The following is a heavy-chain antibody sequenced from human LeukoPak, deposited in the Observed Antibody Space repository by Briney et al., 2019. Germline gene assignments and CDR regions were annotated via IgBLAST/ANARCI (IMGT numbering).Heavy chain of an antibody. J-gene: IGHJ4*02. D-gene: IGHD2-2*02. Sequence: PGGSLRLSCAASGFTFSNTWMTGVRHAPGKGQEWVGRVQSKLDGETTDYAAPVKGRFNISKDDSRYMLYLQMNGLKAEDTAGYYCATGVRSGYTGYWGQGTLVTVSS. CDR1: GFTFSNTW. V-gene: IGHV3-15*01. CDR2: VQSKLDGETT. CDR3: ATGVRSGYTGY.